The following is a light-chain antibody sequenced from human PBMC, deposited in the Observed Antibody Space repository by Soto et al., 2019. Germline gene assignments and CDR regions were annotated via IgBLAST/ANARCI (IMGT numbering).Light chain of an antibody. J-gene: IGKJ3*01. Sequence: EIVMTQSPDTLSVSPGERATLSCRASQSVTTNLAWYRQTPGQPPRLLIYGASIRATGIPARFSGSGSGTDFTLTISSLESEDFAFYYCQQYKDWPPLFTFGPRTRVDIK. CDR1: QSVTTN. V-gene: IGKV3-15*01. CDR3: QQYKDWPPLFT. CDR2: GAS.